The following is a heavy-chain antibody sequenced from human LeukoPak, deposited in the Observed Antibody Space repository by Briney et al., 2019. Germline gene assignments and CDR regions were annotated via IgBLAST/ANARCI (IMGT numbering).Heavy chain of an antibody. V-gene: IGHV3-7*05. CDR2: IKQDGSEK. J-gene: IGHJ4*02. Sequence: GGSLRLSCATSGFTFSSYWMSWVRQAPGKGLEWVANIKQDGSEKYYVDSVMGRFTISRDNANNSLFLQMNSLRTEDSAVYYCASYGSRSHDYWGQGTLVTVSS. D-gene: IGHD3-10*01. CDR1: GFTFSSYW. CDR3: ASYGSRSHDY.